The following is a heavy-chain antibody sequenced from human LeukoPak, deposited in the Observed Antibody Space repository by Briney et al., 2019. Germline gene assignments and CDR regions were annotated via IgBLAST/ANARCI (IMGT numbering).Heavy chain of an antibody. D-gene: IGHD4-17*01. J-gene: IGHJ4*02. Sequence: PSETLSLTCTVSGYSISSGYYWSWVRQAPGKGLEWVANIKQDGSEKYYVDSVKGRFTISRDNAKNSLYLQMNSLRAEDTAVYYCASGWDYANYWGQGTLVTVSS. CDR1: GYSISSGYY. CDR2: IKQDGSEK. CDR3: ASGWDYANY. V-gene: IGHV3-7*01.